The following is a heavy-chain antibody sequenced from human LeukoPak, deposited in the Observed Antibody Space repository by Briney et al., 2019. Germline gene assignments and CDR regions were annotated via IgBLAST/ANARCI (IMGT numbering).Heavy chain of an antibody. CDR2: ISSSGSTI. Sequence: GGSLRLSCAASGFTFSSYEMNWVRQAPGKGLEWVSYISSSGSTIYYADSVKGRFTISRDNAKNSLYLQMNSLRAEDTAVYYCAREDRGVIGYYYMDVWGKGTTVTISS. J-gene: IGHJ6*03. V-gene: IGHV3-48*03. CDR1: GFTFSSYE. D-gene: IGHD3-10*01. CDR3: AREDRGVIGYYYMDV.